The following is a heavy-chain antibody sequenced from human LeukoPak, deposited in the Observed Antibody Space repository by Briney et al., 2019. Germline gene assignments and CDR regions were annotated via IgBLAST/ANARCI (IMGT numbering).Heavy chain of an antibody. V-gene: IGHV4-59*01. CDR3: ARGGGSDWFDP. J-gene: IGHJ5*02. CDR1: GGSISSYY. CDR2: IYYSGST. Sequence: SETLSLTCTVSGGSISSYYWSWIRQPPGKGLEWIGYIYYSGSTNYNPSLKSRVTISVDTSKNQFSLKLSSVTAADTAVYYRARGGGSDWFDPWGQGTLVTVSS. D-gene: IGHD3-3*01.